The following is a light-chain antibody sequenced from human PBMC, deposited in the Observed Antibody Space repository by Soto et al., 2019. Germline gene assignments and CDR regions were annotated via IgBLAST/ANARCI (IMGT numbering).Light chain of an antibody. J-gene: IGKJ2*01. CDR1: QSVSSSY. CDR2: GAS. CDR3: QQYGSSPYT. Sequence: EIVLTQSPGTLSLSPGERATLSCRASQSVSSSYLAGYQQKPGQAPRLLIYGASSRATGIQDTFSGSGSGTDFTLTISRLEPEDFAVYYCQQYGSSPYTVGRGTKLEIK. V-gene: IGKV3-20*01.